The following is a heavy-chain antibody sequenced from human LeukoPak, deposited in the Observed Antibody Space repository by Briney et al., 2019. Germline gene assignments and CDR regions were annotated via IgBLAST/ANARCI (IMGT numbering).Heavy chain of an antibody. CDR3: ARRGYCSGGSCYSFDY. CDR2: IYPGDSDT. J-gene: IGHJ4*02. Sequence: GESLKISCKGSGYSFTSYWIAWVGQMPAKGLEWMGIIYPGDSDTRYNPSFKGEATISAAKSISTAYLQWSSLKDSDTAMYYCARRGYCSGGSCYSFDYWGQGTLVTVSS. CDR1: GYSFTSYW. D-gene: IGHD2-15*01. V-gene: IGHV5-51*01.